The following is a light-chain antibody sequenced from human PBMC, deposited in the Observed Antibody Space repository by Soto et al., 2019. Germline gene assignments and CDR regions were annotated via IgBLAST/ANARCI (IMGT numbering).Light chain of an antibody. CDR1: QSVSSY. V-gene: IGKV3-11*01. CDR2: DSS. CDR3: QQRFNWPRFT. Sequence: EIVLTQSPATLSLSPGERATLSCRASQSVSSYLAWYQQKPGQAPRLLIYDSSNRATGIPARFSGGGSGTDFPLTISSLVPEEFAVYYCQQRFNWPRFTFGQGTKLEIK. J-gene: IGKJ2*01.